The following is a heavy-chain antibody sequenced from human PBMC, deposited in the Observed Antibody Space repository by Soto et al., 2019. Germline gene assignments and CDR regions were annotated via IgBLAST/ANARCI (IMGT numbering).Heavy chain of an antibody. D-gene: IGHD2-15*01. J-gene: IGHJ3*02. CDR2: LGGSNSDT. V-gene: IGHV3-23*01. Sequence: EEQLLESGGGLVLPGGSLRLSCAASGFTFSDYAMSWVRQAPGKGLEWVSGLGGSNSDTHYAASVEGRFTVSRDTSRSTLVQQMNSLRVEDTAVYYCAKDKVDHNAGWDPFDIWGQGTMVTVSA. CDR3: AKDKVDHNAGWDPFDI. CDR1: GFTFSDYA.